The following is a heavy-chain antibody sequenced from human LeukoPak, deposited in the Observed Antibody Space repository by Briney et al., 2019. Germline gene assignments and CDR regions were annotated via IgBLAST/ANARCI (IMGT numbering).Heavy chain of an antibody. CDR2: IWYDGSNK. CDR1: GFTFSSYG. V-gene: IGHV3-33*06. CDR3: AKSQQATTFVVGYMDV. D-gene: IGHD2-21*01. J-gene: IGHJ6*03. Sequence: GRSLRLSCAASGFTFSSYGMHWVRQAPGKGLAWVAVIWYDGSNKYYADSVKGRFTISRDNSKNTLYLQMNSLRAEDTAVYYCAKSQQATTFVVGYMDVWGKGTTVTVSS.